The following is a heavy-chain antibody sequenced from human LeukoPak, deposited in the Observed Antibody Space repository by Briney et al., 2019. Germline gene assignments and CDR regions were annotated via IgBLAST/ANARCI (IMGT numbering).Heavy chain of an antibody. V-gene: IGHV4-59*08. Sequence: PSETLSLTCTVSGGSISSYYWSWIRRPPGKGLEWIGYIYYSGSTNYNPSLKSRVTISVDTSKNRFSLKLSSVTAADTAVYYCARLYDSSGYSNWFDPWGQGTLVTVSS. CDR1: GGSISSYY. D-gene: IGHD3-22*01. CDR2: IYYSGST. CDR3: ARLYDSSGYSNWFDP. J-gene: IGHJ5*02.